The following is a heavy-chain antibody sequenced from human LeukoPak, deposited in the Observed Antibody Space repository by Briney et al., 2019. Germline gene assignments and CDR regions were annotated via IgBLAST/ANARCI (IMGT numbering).Heavy chain of an antibody. V-gene: IGHV3-21*01. CDR3: ASPPYSSGWYAIDY. D-gene: IGHD6-19*01. Sequence: PGGSLRLSCAASGFTFSSYSMNWVRQAPGKGLEWVSSISSSSSYIYYADSVKGRFTISRDNAKNSLYLQMNSLRAEDTAVYYCASPPYSSGWYAIDYWGQGTLVTVSS. J-gene: IGHJ4*02. CDR1: GFTFSSYS. CDR2: ISSSSSYI.